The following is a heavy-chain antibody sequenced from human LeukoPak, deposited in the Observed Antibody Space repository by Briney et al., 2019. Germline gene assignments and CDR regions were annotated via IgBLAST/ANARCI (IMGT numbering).Heavy chain of an antibody. J-gene: IGHJ4*02. CDR3: AKGYSSSWYGGIIDY. CDR2: IRYDGSDE. V-gene: IGHV3-30*02. Sequence: GGSLRLSCAASGFTFSNYGIHWVRQAPGKGLEWVAFIRYDGSDEYYADSVKGRFTISRDNSKNTLYLQMNSLRPEDTAVYYCAKGYSSSWYGGIIDYWGQGTLLTVSS. D-gene: IGHD6-13*01. CDR1: GFTFSNYG.